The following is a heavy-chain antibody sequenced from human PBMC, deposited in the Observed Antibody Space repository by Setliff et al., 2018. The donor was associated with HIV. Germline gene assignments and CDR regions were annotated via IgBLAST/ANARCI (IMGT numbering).Heavy chain of an antibody. CDR1: GLTFGDFW. Sequence: SLRLSCAASGLTFGDFWMGWVRQAPGKGLEWVANIKKDGSEERYVDSVRGRFTVSRDNAKMSLYLQMNSLRAEDTAVYYCTRTYCSSTSCYDDCWGQGTLVTVSS. V-gene: IGHV3-7*01. CDR3: TRTYCSSTSCYDDC. J-gene: IGHJ4*02. D-gene: IGHD2-2*01. CDR2: IKKDGSEE.